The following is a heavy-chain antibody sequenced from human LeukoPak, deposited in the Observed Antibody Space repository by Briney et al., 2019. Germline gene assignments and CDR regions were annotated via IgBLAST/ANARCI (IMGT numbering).Heavy chain of an antibody. CDR1: GGSFSGYY. Sequence: SSETLSLTCAVYGGSFSGYYWSWIRQPPGKGLEWIGEINHSGSTNYNPSLKSRVTISVDTSKNQFSLKLSSVTAADTAVYYCASLPYSGPWDYWGQGTLVTVSS. D-gene: IGHD2-15*01. CDR2: INHSGST. V-gene: IGHV4-34*01. J-gene: IGHJ4*02. CDR3: ASLPYSGPWDY.